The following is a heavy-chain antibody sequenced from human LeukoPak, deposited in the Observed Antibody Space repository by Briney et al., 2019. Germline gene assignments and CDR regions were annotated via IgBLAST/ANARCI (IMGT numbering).Heavy chain of an antibody. CDR1: GFTFSSYA. CDR2: ISGSGANT. CDR3: ARERVTTTAFDY. V-gene: IGHV3-23*01. D-gene: IGHD1-1*01. J-gene: IGHJ4*02. Sequence: GGSLRLSCAASGFTFSSYAMSWVRQAPGKGLEWVSAISGSGANTYYADSVKGRFTISRDNSKNTLYLQMNSLRADDTAIYYCARERVTTTAFDYWGQGTLVTVSS.